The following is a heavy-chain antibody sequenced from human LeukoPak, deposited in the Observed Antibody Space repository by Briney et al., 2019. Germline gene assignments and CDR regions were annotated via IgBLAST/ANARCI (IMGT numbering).Heavy chain of an antibody. J-gene: IGHJ4*02. V-gene: IGHV3-9*01. Sequence: PGGSLRLSCAASGFTFSSYEMNWVRQAPGKGLEWLSIISYNGGFIDYADSVKGRFTISRDNAKNSLYLQLDSLRAEDTAIYYCAKVRGKYSSHFFFDYWGQGTLVTVSS. D-gene: IGHD6-19*01. CDR2: ISYNGGFI. CDR1: GFTFSSYE. CDR3: AKVRGKYSSHFFFDY.